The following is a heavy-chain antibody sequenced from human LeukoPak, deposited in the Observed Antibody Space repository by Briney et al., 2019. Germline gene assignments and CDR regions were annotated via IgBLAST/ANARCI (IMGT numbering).Heavy chain of an antibody. D-gene: IGHD3-10*01. CDR2: ISGSGGST. J-gene: IGHJ6*04. Sequence: PGGSLRLSCAASGFTFSSYAMSWVRQAPGKGLEWVSAISGSGGSTYYVDSVKGRFTISRDNSKNTLYLQMNSLRAEDTAVYYCASWGDYGSGSWPNYYYYYGMDVWGKGTTVTVSS. CDR3: ASWGDYGSGSWPNYYYYYGMDV. V-gene: IGHV3-23*01. CDR1: GFTFSSYA.